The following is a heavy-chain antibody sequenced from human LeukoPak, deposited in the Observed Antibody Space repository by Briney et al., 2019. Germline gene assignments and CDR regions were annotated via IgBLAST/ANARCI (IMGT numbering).Heavy chain of an antibody. CDR3: AKQFLDTN. CDR1: GFIFSSYA. D-gene: IGHD3-3*01. V-gene: IGHV3-23*01. Sequence: GGSLRLSCEASGFIFSSYAMTWVRQAPGKGLEWVATINAVDANTYYADSVKGRFTVSRDNSKKTLYLQINSLRAEDTAVYYCAKQFLDTNWGQGTLVTVSS. CDR2: INAVDANT. J-gene: IGHJ4*02.